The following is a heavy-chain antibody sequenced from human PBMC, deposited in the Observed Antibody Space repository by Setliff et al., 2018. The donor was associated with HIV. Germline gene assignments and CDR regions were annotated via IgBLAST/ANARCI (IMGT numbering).Heavy chain of an antibody. CDR2: IRHTGST. D-gene: IGHD3-10*01. J-gene: IGHJ4*02. Sequence: SETLSLTCSVSGGSITNYYWGWIRQSPGKGLEWIGFIRHTGSTIYNPSLKSRVIISTDTRNHFSLNLYSITAADTAVYYCARYRSGDTDISLDYWGQGALVTVSS. V-gene: IGHV4-59*01. CDR3: ARYRSGDTDISLDY. CDR1: GGSITNYY.